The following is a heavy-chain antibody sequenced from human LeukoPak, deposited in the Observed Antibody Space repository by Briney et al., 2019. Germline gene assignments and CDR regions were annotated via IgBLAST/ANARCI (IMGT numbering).Heavy chain of an antibody. J-gene: IGHJ4*02. V-gene: IGHV4-30-2*01. CDR2: IYHSGST. Sequence: SETLSLTCTVSGGSISSSSYYWGWIRQPPGKGLEWIGYIYHSGSTYYNPSLKSRVTISVDRSKNQFSLKLSSVTAADTAVYYCARGPPGYYGSGTLSGGYFDYWGQGTLVTVSS. D-gene: IGHD3-10*01. CDR3: ARGPPGYYGSGTLSGGYFDY. CDR1: GGSISSSSYY.